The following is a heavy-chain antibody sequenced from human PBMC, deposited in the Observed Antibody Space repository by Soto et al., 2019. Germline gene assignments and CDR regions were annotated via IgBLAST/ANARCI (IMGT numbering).Heavy chain of an antibody. D-gene: IGHD2-15*01. J-gene: IGHJ5*02. CDR3: ARGYCSGGSCYTGWFDP. V-gene: IGHV1-18*01. Sequence: QVQLVQSGAEVKKPGASVRVSCKASGYTFTSYGISRVRQAPGQGLEWMGWISGYNGNTNYAQKLQGRVTMTKDTSTSTANMELRSLRSDDTAVYYCARGYCSGGSCYTGWFDPWGQGTLVTVSS. CDR1: GYTFTSYG. CDR2: ISGYNGNT.